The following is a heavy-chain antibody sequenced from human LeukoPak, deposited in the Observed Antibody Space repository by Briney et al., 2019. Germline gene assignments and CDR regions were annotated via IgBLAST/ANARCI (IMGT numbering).Heavy chain of an antibody. J-gene: IGHJ4*02. V-gene: IGHV3-30*18. Sequence: GRSLRLSCAASGFTFSSYGMHWVRQAPGKGLEWVAVISYDGSNKYYADSVKGRFTISRDNSKTTLYLQMNSLRAEDTAVYYRAKDLHSSGLYYFDYWGQGTLVTVSS. CDR3: AKDLHSSGLYYFDY. D-gene: IGHD6-19*01. CDR2: ISYDGSNK. CDR1: GFTFSSYG.